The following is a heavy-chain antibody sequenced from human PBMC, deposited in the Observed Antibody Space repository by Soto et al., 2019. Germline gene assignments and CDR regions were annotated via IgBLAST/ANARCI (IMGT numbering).Heavy chain of an antibody. CDR3: VKQAHGLDGVAFDY. J-gene: IGHJ4*02. CDR2: VSTSGRST. Sequence: GGSLRLSCSASGFIFSESTIYWIRQVPGKGLEAISAVSTSGRSTYYADSVKDRFTISRDNSKNTLFLQMGSLRPEDTAIYYCVKQAHGLDGVAFDYWGQGTQVTVSS. D-gene: IGHD2-15*01. V-gene: IGHV3-64D*06. CDR1: GFIFSEST.